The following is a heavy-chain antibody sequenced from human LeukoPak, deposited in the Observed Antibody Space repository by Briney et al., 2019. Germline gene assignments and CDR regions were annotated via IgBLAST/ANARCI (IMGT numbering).Heavy chain of an antibody. CDR2: INHSGST. Sequence: PSETLSLTCAVYGGSFSGYYWSWIRQPPGKGLEWIGEINHSGSTNYNPSLKSRVTISVDTSKNQFSLKLSSVTAADTAVYYCARGGRRYSNHYYYYYMDVWGKGTTVTVSS. CDR3: ARGGRRYSNHYYYYYMDV. CDR1: GGSFSGYY. J-gene: IGHJ6*03. V-gene: IGHV4-34*01. D-gene: IGHD5-18*01.